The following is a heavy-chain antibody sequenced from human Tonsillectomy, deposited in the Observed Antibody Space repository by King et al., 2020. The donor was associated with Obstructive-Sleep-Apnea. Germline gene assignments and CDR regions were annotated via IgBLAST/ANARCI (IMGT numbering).Heavy chain of an antibody. CDR2: IYNSGST. J-gene: IGHJ4*02. CDR3: ARDIRQWLGPFDY. V-gene: IGHV4-39*07. CDR1: GGSISSRNYY. Sequence: QLQESGPGLEKPSETLSLTCTVSGGSISSRNYYWGWIRQPPGKGLEWIGSIYNSGSTYYNPSLKSRVTISVDKSKNQFSLRLSSVTAADTAVYYCARDIRQWLGPFDYWGQGTLVTVSS. D-gene: IGHD6-19*01.